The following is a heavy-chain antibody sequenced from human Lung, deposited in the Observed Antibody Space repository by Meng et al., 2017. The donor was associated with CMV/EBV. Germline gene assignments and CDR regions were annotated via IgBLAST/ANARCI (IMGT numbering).Heavy chain of an antibody. Sequence: KASGYTFSTSGITLVRQAPGQGLEWMGRIKTDDGDTNYGQKSLGRVTLTVDTSTTTAYMELTGLRSDDTAVYYCARGGWLQSGRYFDLWGRGTLVTVSS. CDR3: ARGGWLQSGRYFDL. V-gene: IGHV1-18*01. CDR2: IKTDDGDT. CDR1: GYTFSTSG. D-gene: IGHD5-24*01. J-gene: IGHJ2*01.